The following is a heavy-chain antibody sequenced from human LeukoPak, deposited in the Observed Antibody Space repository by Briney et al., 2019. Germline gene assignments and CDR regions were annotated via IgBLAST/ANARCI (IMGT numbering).Heavy chain of an antibody. J-gene: IGHJ4*02. CDR2: ISAYNGNT. CDR3: ASREATTNFDY. D-gene: IGHD1-26*01. CDR1: GYTFTSYG. Sequence: ASVTVSFKASGYTFTSYGISWVRQAPGQGLEWMGWISAYNGNTNYAQKLQGRVTMTTDTSTSTAYMELRSLRSDDTAVYYCASREATTNFDYGGQGPLVTVSS. V-gene: IGHV1-18*01.